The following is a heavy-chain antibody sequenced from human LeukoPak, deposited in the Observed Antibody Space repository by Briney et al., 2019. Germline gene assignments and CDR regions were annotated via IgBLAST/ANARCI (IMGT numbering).Heavy chain of an antibody. CDR1: GFTFRDYY. CDR3: ARGRSPDY. J-gene: IGHJ4*02. Sequence: PGRSLRLSCAASGFTFRDYYMSWIRQAPGKGLEWVSYISSGSSYTNYADSVKGRFTISRDNAKNSLYLQMNSLRPEDTAVYYCARGRSPDYWGQGTLVTVSP. CDR2: ISSGSSYT. V-gene: IGHV3-11*05.